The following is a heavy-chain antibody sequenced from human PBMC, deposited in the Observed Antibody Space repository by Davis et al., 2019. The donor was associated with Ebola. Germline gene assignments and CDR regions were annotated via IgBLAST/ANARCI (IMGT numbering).Heavy chain of an antibody. CDR2: INPSGGST. J-gene: IGHJ6*03. CDR1: GYTFTSYY. Sequence: ASVKVSCKASGYTFTSYYMHWVRQAPGQGLEWMGIINPSGGSTSYAQKFQGRVTMTRDTSTSTVYMELSSLRSEDTAVYYCARAFIPPRYYDFWSGYYRPDYYMDVWGKGTTVTVSS. D-gene: IGHD3-3*01. V-gene: IGHV1-46*01. CDR3: ARAFIPPRYYDFWSGYYRPDYYMDV.